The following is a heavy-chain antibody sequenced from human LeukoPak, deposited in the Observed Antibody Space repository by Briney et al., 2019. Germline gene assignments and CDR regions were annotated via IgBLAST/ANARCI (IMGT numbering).Heavy chain of an antibody. V-gene: IGHV1-69*05. CDR2: IIPIFGTA. CDR1: GGTFSSYA. J-gene: IGHJ4*02. CDR3: ARDRRYSGSHKFDY. D-gene: IGHD1-26*01. Sequence: GSSVKVSCKASGGTFSSYAISWVRQAPGQGLEWMGGIIPIFGTANYAQKFQGRVTMTTDTSTSTAYMELRSLRSDDTAVYYCARDRRYSGSHKFDYWGQGTLVTVSS.